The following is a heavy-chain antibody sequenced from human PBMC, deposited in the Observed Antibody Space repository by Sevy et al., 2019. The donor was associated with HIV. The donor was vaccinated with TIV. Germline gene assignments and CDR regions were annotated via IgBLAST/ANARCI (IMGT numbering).Heavy chain of an antibody. J-gene: IGHJ3*02. D-gene: IGHD2-8*02. CDR1: GFSFSWYW. Sequence: GGSLRLSCAASGFSFSWYWMSWVRQTPEKGLEWVANINQDESEKNYVDSVRGRFTISRDNAKNSLYLQMNSLRVDDTAVYDCATTGGSRPNYAFDTWGQGTMVTVSS. CDR2: INQDESEK. V-gene: IGHV3-7*01. CDR3: ATTGGSRPNYAFDT.